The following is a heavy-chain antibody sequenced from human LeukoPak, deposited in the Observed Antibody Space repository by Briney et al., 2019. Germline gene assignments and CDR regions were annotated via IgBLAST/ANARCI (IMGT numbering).Heavy chain of an antibody. CDR1: GASISSIKW. CDR3: ARAVGPLDI. J-gene: IGHJ3*02. D-gene: IGHD1-26*01. Sequence: IPSETLSLTCAVSGASISSIKWWTWVRQPPGKGLEWIGEIYHSGSINYNPSLRSRVTISIDKSKNQFSLKVSSVTAADTAVYYCARAVGPLDIWGQGTMVTVSS. V-gene: IGHV4-4*02. CDR2: IYHSGSI.